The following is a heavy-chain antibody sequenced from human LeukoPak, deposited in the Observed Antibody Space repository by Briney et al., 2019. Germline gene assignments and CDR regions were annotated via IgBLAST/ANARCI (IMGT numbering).Heavy chain of an antibody. V-gene: IGHV3-30*18. Sequence: PGGSLRLSCAASGFTFSSYGMHWVRQAPGKGLEWVAVISYDGSNKYYADSVKGRFTISRDNSKNTPYLQMNSLRAEDTAVYYCAKSDGYSYGAFDYWGQGTLVTVSS. J-gene: IGHJ4*02. CDR2: ISYDGSNK. CDR1: GFTFSSYG. CDR3: AKSDGYSYGAFDY. D-gene: IGHD5-18*01.